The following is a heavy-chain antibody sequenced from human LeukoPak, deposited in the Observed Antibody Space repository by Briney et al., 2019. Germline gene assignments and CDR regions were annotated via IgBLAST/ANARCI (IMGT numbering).Heavy chain of an antibody. CDR1: GFTFGDYA. J-gene: IGHJ4*02. Sequence: GGSLRLSCAASGFTFGDYAMHWVRQAPGKGLEWVSGISWNSGSIGYADSVKGRFTISRDNAKNSLYLQMNSLRAEDTALYYCAKDMYGRYCSSTSCYTSFDYWGQGTLVTVSS. CDR2: ISWNSGSI. V-gene: IGHV3-9*01. CDR3: AKDMYGRYCSSTSCYTSFDY. D-gene: IGHD2-2*02.